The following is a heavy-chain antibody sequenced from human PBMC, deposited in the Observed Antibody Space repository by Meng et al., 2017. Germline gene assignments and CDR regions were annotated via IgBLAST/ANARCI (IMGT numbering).Heavy chain of an antibody. CDR3: ARVRGGKTEEYYFDY. CDR1: GFTFSNAW. V-gene: IGHV3-66*02. CDR2: IYSGGST. D-gene: IGHD4-23*01. J-gene: IGHJ4*02. Sequence: GESLKISCAASGFTFSNAWMSWVRQAPGKGLEWVSVIYSGGSTYYADSVKGRFTISRDNSKNTLYLQMNSLRAEDTAVYYCARVRGGKTEEYYFDYWGQGTLVTVSS.